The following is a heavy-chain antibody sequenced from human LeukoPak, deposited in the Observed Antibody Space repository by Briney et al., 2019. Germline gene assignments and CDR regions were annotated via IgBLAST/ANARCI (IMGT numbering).Heavy chain of an antibody. V-gene: IGHV3-74*01. J-gene: IGHJ6*02. D-gene: IGHD3/OR15-3a*01. CDR2: ISSDGSKI. CDR3: ARSHMTDFGMDV. Sequence: GGSLRLSCVASGFSLSSYWMYWVRQAPGEGLVWVSVISSDGSKINYADSVKGRFTISRDSAKNTLYLQMNSLRAEDTAVYYCARSHMTDFGMDVWGQGTPVTVSS. CDR1: GFSLSSYW.